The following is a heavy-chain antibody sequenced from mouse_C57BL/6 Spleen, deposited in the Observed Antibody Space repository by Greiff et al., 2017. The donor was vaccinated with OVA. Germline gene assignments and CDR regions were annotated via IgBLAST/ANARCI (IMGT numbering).Heavy chain of an antibody. CDR2: IYPRDGST. D-gene: IGHD1-1*01. CDR3: ATYGSSGDYYAMDY. J-gene: IGHJ4*01. Sequence: VQGVESDAELVKPGASVKISCKVSGYTFTDHTIHWMKQRPEQGLEWIGYIYPRDGSTKYNEKFKGKATLTADKSSSTAYMQLNSLTSEDSAVYFCATYGSSGDYYAMDYWGQGTSVTVSS. V-gene: IGHV1-78*01. CDR1: GYTFTDHT.